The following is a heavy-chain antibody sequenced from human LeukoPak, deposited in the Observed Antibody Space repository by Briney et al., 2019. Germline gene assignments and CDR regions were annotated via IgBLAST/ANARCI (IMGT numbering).Heavy chain of an antibody. Sequence: PSETLSLTCTVSGYSISSGYYWGWIRQPPGKGLEWIGSIYHSGSTYYNPSLKSRVTISVDTSKNQFSLKLSSVTAADTAVYYCARLDYGDSEAVDVWGQGTTVTVSS. V-gene: IGHV4-38-2*02. J-gene: IGHJ6*02. CDR3: ARLDYGDSEAVDV. CDR2: IYHSGST. D-gene: IGHD4-17*01. CDR1: GYSISSGYY.